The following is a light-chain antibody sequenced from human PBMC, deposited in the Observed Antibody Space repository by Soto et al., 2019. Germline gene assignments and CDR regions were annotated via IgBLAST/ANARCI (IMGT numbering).Light chain of an antibody. CDR1: QSVTSTY. Sequence: DIVLAESPGTLSLSPGEIATLSCRASQSVTSTYLSWYQQKPGQAPRLLFYAASSRAMGVPDRFTGSGSGTDFTLTISRLEPEDFAVYYCQHYVSPSIPFGQGTRLEIK. CDR2: AAS. J-gene: IGKJ5*01. V-gene: IGKV3-20*01. CDR3: QHYVSPSIP.